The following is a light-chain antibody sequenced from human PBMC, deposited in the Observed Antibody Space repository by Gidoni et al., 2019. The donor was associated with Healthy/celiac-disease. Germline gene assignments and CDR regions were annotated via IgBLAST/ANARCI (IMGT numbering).Light chain of an antibody. J-gene: IGKJ4*01. CDR2: AAS. V-gene: IGKV1-39*01. CDR3: QQSYSNPLT. Sequence: DIQMTQSPSSLSAFVGDRVTITCRASQTISRFLNWYRQKPGEAPKLLIYAASSLQSGVPSRFSGSGSGTDFTLTISSLQPEDFATYYCQQSYSNPLTFGGGTKVEIK. CDR1: QTISRF.